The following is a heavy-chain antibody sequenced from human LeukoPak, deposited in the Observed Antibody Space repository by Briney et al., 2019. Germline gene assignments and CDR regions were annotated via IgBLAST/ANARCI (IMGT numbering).Heavy chain of an antibody. V-gene: IGHV3-21*01. CDR3: AREYCSSTSCYTYFDY. CDR2: ISSSSSYI. J-gene: IGHJ4*02. D-gene: IGHD2-2*02. CDR1: GFTFSSYV. Sequence: PGGSLRLSCAASGFTFSSYVMNWVRQAPGKGLEWVSSISSSSSYIYYADSVKGRSTISRDNAKNSLYLQMNSLRAEDTAVYYCAREYCSSTSCYTYFDYWGQGTLVTVSS.